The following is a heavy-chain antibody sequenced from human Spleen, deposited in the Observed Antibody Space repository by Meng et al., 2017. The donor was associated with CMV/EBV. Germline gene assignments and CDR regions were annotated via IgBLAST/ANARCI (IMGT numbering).Heavy chain of an antibody. CDR3: TRDETVAYFDY. CDR2: INSSGGAT. V-gene: IGHV1-46*01. CDR1: GYSFTSYY. J-gene: IGHJ4*02. D-gene: IGHD4-17*01. Sequence: ASVKVSCKASGYSFTSYYLHWVRQAPGQAPEWMGIINSSGGATNYAPHFQGRVTMTRDTSTTTVYMELNSLRSDDTAVYYCTRDETVAYFDYWGQGTLVTVSS.